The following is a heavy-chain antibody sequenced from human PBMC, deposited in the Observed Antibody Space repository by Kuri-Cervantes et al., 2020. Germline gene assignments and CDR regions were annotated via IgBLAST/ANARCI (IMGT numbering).Heavy chain of an antibody. D-gene: IGHD2-2*01. CDR2: INAGNGNT. Sequence: ASVKVSCKASGYTFTSYGISWVRQAPGQRLEWMGWINAGNGNTKYSQKFQGRVTITRDTSASTAYMELSSLRSEDTAVYYCAKGVPAAMLSWFDPWGQGTLVTVSS. CDR3: AKGVPAAMLSWFDP. J-gene: IGHJ5*02. CDR1: GYTFTSYG. V-gene: IGHV1-3*01.